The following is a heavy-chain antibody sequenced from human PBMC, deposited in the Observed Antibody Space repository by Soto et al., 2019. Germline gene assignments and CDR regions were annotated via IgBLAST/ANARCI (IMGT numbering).Heavy chain of an antibody. CDR2: IKSNSDGGTT. J-gene: IGHJ4*02. CDR1: GLSLKKAW. V-gene: IGHV3-15*07. Sequence: GGCLGLSCAASGLSLKKAWVNWVRQAPGKGLEWVGRIKSNSDGGTTDYAAPVKGRFTISRDDSKNTLYLQMNSLKTEDTAVYFCTTDGAQIAAAGTGGLYFDYWGQGTVVTVSS. D-gene: IGHD6-13*01. CDR3: TTDGAQIAAAGTGGLYFDY.